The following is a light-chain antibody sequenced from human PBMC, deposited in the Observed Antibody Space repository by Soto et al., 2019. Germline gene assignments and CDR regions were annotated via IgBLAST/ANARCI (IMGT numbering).Light chain of an antibody. CDR2: KPS. Sequence: DIQMTQSPSTLSASVGDRVTITCRASQRISIWLAWYRQKPGKAPNLLIYKPSSLQSGVPSRFSASGSETEFNPTISSLQPDDLATYEFLHCLSLPSTFGHGT. CDR1: QRISIW. J-gene: IGKJ2*02. CDR3: LHCLSLPST. V-gene: IGKV1-5*03.